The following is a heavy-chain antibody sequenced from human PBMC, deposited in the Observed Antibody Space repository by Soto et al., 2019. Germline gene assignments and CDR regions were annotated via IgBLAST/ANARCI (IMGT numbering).Heavy chain of an antibody. CDR3: ASVFSALDYGSASAFDI. V-gene: IGHV4-59*01. Sequence: SETLSLTCTVSGGSISSYYWSWIRQPPGKGLEWIGYIYYSGSTNYNPSLKSRVTISVDTSKNQFSLKLSSVTAADTAVYYCASVFSALDYGSASAFDIWGQGTMVTVSS. CDR2: IYYSGST. CDR1: GGSISSYY. D-gene: IGHD3-10*01. J-gene: IGHJ3*02.